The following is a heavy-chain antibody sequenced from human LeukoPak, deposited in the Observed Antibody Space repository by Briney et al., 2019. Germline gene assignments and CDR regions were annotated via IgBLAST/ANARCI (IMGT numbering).Heavy chain of an antibody. V-gene: IGHV3-73*01. CDR3: YRFGYDSSGPM. D-gene: IGHD3-22*01. CDR2: IRSKANSYAT. CDR1: GFTFSGSA. Sequence: GGSLRLSCAASGFTFSGSAMHWVRQASGKGLEWVGRIRSKANSYATAYAASVKGRFTISRDDSKNTAYLQMNSLKTEDTAVYYCYRFGYDSSGPMGGQGTLVTVSS. J-gene: IGHJ4*02.